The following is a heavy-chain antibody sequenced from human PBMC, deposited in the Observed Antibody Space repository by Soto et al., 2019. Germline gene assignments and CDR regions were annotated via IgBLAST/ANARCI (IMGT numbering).Heavy chain of an antibody. CDR1: GFTFSSYS. D-gene: IGHD3-22*01. CDR3: AREYVPITMIVVVTGGWFDP. J-gene: IGHJ5*02. CDR2: VSSSSSTI. Sequence: GGSLRLSCAASGFTFSSYSMNWVRQAPGTGLEWVSYVSSSSSTIYYADSVKGRFTISRDNAKNSLYLQMNSLRDEDTAVYYCAREYVPITMIVVVTGGWFDPWGQGTLVTVSS. V-gene: IGHV3-48*02.